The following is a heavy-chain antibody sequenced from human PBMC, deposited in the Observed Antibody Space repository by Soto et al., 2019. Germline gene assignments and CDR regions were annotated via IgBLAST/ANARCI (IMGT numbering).Heavy chain of an antibody. CDR3: ARDRDWGTSSGWLSSEADFQH. CDR1: GFTFSSYS. J-gene: IGHJ1*01. Sequence: EVQLVESGGGLVKPGGSLRLSCAASGFTFSSYSMNWVRQAPGKGLEWVSSISSSSSYIYYADSVKGRFTISRVNAKNSLYLQMNSLRAEDTAVYYCARDRDWGTSSGWLSSEADFQHWGQGTLVTVSS. D-gene: IGHD6-19*01. CDR2: ISSSSSYI. V-gene: IGHV3-21*01.